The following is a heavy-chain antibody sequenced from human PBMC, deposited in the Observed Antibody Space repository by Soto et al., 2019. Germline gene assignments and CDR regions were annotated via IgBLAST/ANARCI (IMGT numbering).Heavy chain of an antibody. CDR2: ISSSSSTI. V-gene: IGHV3-48*01. J-gene: IGHJ4*02. Sequence: GGSLRLSCAASGFTFSSYSMNWVRQAPGKGLEWASYISSSSSTIYYADSVKGRFTISRDNAKNSLYLQMNSLRAEDTAVYYCAREPGATVPDYWGQGTLVTVSS. CDR3: AREPGATVPDY. CDR1: GFTFSSYS. D-gene: IGHD1-26*01.